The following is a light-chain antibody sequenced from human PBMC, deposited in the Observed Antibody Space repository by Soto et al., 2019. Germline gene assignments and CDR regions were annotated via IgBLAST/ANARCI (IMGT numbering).Light chain of an antibody. CDR3: QQYKSYSSWT. Sequence: DIQMTQSPSTLSASVGDRVTITYRASQSISSWLAWYQQKPGKAPKLLIYKASYLQSWVPSTFSGSGSGTEFTLTISSLQPDDFATYYCQQYKSYSSWTFGQGTKVDIK. CDR1: QSISSW. J-gene: IGKJ1*01. CDR2: KAS. V-gene: IGKV1-5*03.